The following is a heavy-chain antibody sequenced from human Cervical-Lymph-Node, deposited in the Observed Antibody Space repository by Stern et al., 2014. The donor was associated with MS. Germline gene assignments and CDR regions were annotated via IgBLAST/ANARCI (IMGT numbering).Heavy chain of an antibody. V-gene: IGHV3-30*01. D-gene: IGHD4-17*01. CDR1: GFTFSYHA. J-gene: IGHJ4*02. Sequence: VQLVESGGGVVQPGRSLRLSCAASGFTFSYHAMHWVRQAPGKGLEWVALISSDGSDKYDAESVKGRFTISRDNSRHTVYLTMNSLRVDDTAVYYCARGGAVTTSDYYLDYWGQGILVTVSS. CDR2: ISSDGSDK. CDR3: ARGGAVTTSDYYLDY.